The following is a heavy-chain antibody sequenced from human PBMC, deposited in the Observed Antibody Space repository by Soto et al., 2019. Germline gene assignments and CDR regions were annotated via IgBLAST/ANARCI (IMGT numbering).Heavy chain of an antibody. CDR2: ISSSSSTI. Sequence: GGSLRLSCAASGFTFSSYSMNWVRQAPGKGLEWVSYISSSSSTIYYADSVKGRFTISRDNAKNSLYLQMNSLRAEDTAVYYCARPKYSSSWYHFDYWGQGTLVTVSS. V-gene: IGHV3-48*01. CDR3: ARPKYSSSWYHFDY. J-gene: IGHJ4*02. CDR1: GFTFSSYS. D-gene: IGHD6-13*01.